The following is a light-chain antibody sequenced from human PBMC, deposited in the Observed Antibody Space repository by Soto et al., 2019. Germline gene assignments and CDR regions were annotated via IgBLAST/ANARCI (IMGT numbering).Light chain of an antibody. CDR3: LQDYNFPWA. J-gene: IGKJ1*01. Sequence: IQMTQSPSSLSASVGDRVTISCRARQGIRSDLAWYQQKPGKVPKLLIYGASKLESGVPSRFSGSGFGTDFPLTISSLQPEDFATYYCLQDYNFPWAFGQGTKVEIK. CDR1: QGIRSD. CDR2: GAS. V-gene: IGKV1-6*01.